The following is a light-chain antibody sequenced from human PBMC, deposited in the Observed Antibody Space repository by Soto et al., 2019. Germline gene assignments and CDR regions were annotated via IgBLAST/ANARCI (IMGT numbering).Light chain of an antibody. CDR1: QSVSSN. CDR2: GAS. CDR3: QQYNNWPPFT. V-gene: IGKV3-15*01. Sequence: EIVMTQSPANLSVSPGERSTLSCRASQSVSSNLDWYQQKPGQAPRLLIYGASTRATGIPARFSGSGSGTEFTLTISSLQSEDFAVYYCQQYNNWPPFTFGPGTKVDIK. J-gene: IGKJ3*01.